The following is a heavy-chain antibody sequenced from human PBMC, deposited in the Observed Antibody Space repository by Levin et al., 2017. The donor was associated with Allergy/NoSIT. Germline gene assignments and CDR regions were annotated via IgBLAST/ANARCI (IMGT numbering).Heavy chain of an antibody. V-gene: IGHV4-34*01. CDR2: INHSGST. Sequence: SSETLSLTCAVYGGSFSGYYWSWIRQPPGKGLEWIGEINHSGSTNYNPSLKSRVTISVDTSKNQFSLKLSSVTAADTAVYYCAYSGRGDAFDIWGQGTMVTVSS. J-gene: IGHJ3*02. CDR1: GGSFSGYY. CDR3: AYSGRGDAFDI. D-gene: IGHD5-12*01.